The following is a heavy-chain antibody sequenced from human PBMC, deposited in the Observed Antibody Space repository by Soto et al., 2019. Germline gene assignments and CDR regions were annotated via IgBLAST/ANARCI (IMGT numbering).Heavy chain of an antibody. CDR2: IYYSGST. CDR3: AKAPSLWFGELSQSDV. Sequence: PSETLSLTCTVSGGSISSGDYYWSWIRQPPGKGLELIGYIYYSGSTNYNPSLKSRVTISVDTSKNQFSLKLSSVTAVDTAVYYCAKAPSLWFGELSQSDVGGQGTTVTVSS. CDR1: GGSISSGDYY. D-gene: IGHD3-10*01. J-gene: IGHJ6*02. V-gene: IGHV4-61*08.